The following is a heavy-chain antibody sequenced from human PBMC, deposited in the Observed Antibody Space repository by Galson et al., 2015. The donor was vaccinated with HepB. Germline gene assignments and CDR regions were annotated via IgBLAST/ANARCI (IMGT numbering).Heavy chain of an antibody. CDR3: AKRQWLVRYYFDY. Sequence: SLRLSCAASGFTFSSYAMSWVRQAPGKGLEWVSAISGSGGSTYYADSVKGRFTISRDNSKNTLYLQMNSLRAEDTAVYYCAKRQWLVRYYFDYWGQGTLVTVSS. CDR1: GFTFSSYA. J-gene: IGHJ4*02. CDR2: ISGSGGST. D-gene: IGHD6-19*01. V-gene: IGHV3-23*01.